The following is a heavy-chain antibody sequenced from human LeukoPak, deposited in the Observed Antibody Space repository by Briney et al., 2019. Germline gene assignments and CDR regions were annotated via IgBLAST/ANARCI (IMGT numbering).Heavy chain of an antibody. Sequence: PGGSLRLSCAASGFIFSNHGMNWVRQAPGKGLDWVSGISGDAGRTYYADSVKGRFTISRDNSKNTLYLQMNSLRAEDTAIYYCAKDRAWGAFAYWGQGTLVTVSS. CDR2: ISGDAGRT. V-gene: IGHV3-23*01. CDR1: GFIFSNHG. D-gene: IGHD1-26*01. J-gene: IGHJ4*02. CDR3: AKDRAWGAFAY.